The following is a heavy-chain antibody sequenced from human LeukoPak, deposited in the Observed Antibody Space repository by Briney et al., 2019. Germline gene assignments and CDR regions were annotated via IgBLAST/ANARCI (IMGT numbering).Heavy chain of an antibody. CDR2: ISSSSSYI. J-gene: IGHJ4*02. V-gene: IGHV3-21*01. Sequence: PGGSLRLSCAASGFTFSSYSMNWVRQAPGKGLEWVSSISSSSSYIYYADSVKGRFTISRDNAKNSLYLQMNSLRAEDTAVYYCARDSSAYYYDSSGSDFDYWGQGTLVTASS. D-gene: IGHD3-22*01. CDR3: ARDSSAYYYDSSGSDFDY. CDR1: GFTFSSYS.